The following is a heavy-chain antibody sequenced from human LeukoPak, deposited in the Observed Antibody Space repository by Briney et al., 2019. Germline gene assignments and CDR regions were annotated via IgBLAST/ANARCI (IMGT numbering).Heavy chain of an antibody. CDR2: IYYSGTT. CDR1: GGSISSSSYY. V-gene: IGHV4-39*01. J-gene: IGHJ4*02. Sequence: SETLSLTCTVSGGSISSSSYYWGWIRQPPGKGLEWIGSIYYSGTTYYNPSLKSRVTISVDTSKNQFPLKLTSVTAADTAVYYCARLRDTSENNYWGQGTLVTVSS. CDR3: ARLRDTSENNY. D-gene: IGHD3-10*01.